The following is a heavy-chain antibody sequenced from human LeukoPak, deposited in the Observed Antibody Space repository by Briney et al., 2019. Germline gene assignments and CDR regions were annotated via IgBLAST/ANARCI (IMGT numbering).Heavy chain of an antibody. Sequence: SETLSLTCTVSGGSISSSYYYWGWIRQPPGKGLEWIGSIYSSGSSYYNPSLKGRVTISVDTSKNQFSLKLSSVTAADTAVYYCARGYSSGWRWNYYYYGMDVWGQGTTVTVSS. J-gene: IGHJ6*02. V-gene: IGHV4-39*07. CDR3: ARGYSSGWRWNYYYYGMDV. D-gene: IGHD6-19*01. CDR1: GGSISSSYYY. CDR2: IYSSGSS.